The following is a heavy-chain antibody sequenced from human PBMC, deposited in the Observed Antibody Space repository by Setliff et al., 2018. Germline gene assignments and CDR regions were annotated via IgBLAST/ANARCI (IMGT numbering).Heavy chain of an antibody. CDR1: GGTFSSFS. V-gene: IGHV1-2*04. CDR2: INPNSGGT. D-gene: IGHD3-3*01. CDR3: ARGRDFWSGYLVY. J-gene: IGHJ4*02. Sequence: ASVKVSCKASGGTFSSFSIHWVRQAPGQGLEWMGWINPNSGGTNYAQKFQGWVTMTRDTSISTAYMELSRLRSDDTAVYYCARGRDFWSGYLVYWGQGTLVTVSS.